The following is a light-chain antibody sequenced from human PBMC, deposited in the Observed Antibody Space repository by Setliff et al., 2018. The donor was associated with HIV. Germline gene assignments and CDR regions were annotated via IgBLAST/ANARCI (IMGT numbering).Light chain of an antibody. CDR2: DVN. Sequence: QSVLAQPRSVSGSPGQSVTMSCTGTSSDVGGFNYVSWYQQYPGKAPRVIIYDVNKRPSGVPDRFSGSKSGNTASLTISGLQAEDEADYYCCSYSGRFTWVFGTGTKV. CDR1: SSDVGGFNY. CDR3: CSYSGRFTWV. J-gene: IGLJ1*01. V-gene: IGLV2-11*01.